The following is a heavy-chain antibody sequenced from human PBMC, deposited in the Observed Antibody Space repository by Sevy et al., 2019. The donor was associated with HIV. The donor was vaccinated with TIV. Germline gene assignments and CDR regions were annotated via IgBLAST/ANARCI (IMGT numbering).Heavy chain of an antibody. D-gene: IGHD5-18*01. J-gene: IGHJ4*02. CDR3: ASPGGYRYGSLLDY. CDR2: INPDSGDT. V-gene: IGHV1-2*02. Sequence: ASMKVSCKASGHTFTDYFMHWVRQAPGQGLEWMGWINPDSGDTKYAQKFHGRVTLTRDTSISTAYMELSRLKSDDTAVYYCASPGGYRYGSLLDYWGKGTLVTVSS. CDR1: GHTFTDYF.